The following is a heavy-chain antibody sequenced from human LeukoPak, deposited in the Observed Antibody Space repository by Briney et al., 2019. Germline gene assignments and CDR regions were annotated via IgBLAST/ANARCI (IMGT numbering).Heavy chain of an antibody. D-gene: IGHD2-21*01. CDR3: AKGLGWDGYYYYYYGMDV. CDR2: ILYDGKNK. J-gene: IGHJ6*02. Sequence: KTGGSLRLSCAAAGFTFSSYGMHWVRQAPGKGLEWVAVILYDGKNKYYSDSVKGRFIIYRDISKNTLYLQMNSLRAEDTAVYYCAKGLGWDGYYYYYYGMDVWGQGTTVTVSS. V-gene: IGHV3-30*18. CDR1: GFTFSSYG.